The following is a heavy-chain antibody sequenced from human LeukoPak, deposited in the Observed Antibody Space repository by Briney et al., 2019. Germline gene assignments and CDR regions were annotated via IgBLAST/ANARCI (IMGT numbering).Heavy chain of an antibody. D-gene: IGHD2-15*01. J-gene: IGHJ5*02. V-gene: IGHV4-59*01. CDR1: GGSITNYY. CDR3: ARALGYCSGGSCYSGWFDP. CDR2: IFYSGST. Sequence: SETLSLTCTVSGGSITNYYWNWIRQPPGQGLEGIGNIFYSGSTRDTPSLKRRVTISVDTYKNQVSLKLTSVSAADTAVYYCARALGYCSGGSCYSGWFDPWGQGTLVTVSS.